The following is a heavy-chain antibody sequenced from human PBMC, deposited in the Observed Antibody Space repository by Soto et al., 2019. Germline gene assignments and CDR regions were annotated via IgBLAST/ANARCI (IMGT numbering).Heavy chain of an antibody. D-gene: IGHD4-17*01. CDR1: GGSFSGYY. V-gene: IGHV4-34*01. CDR3: ARGGDPNTKNWFDP. Sequence: QVQLQQWGAGLLKPSETLSLTCAVYGGSFSGYYWSWIRQPPGKGLEWIGEINHSGSTNYNPSLESRVTISVDTSKNQFSLKLSSVTAADTAVYYCARGGDPNTKNWFDPWGQGTLVTVSS. CDR2: INHSGST. J-gene: IGHJ5*02.